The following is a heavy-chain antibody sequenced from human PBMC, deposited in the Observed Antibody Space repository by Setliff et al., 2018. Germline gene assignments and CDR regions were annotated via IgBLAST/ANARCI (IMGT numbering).Heavy chain of an antibody. D-gene: IGHD2-21*01. CDR2: ISGSGGST. CDR3: ARGGDYCGGECYIPPPDSY. Sequence: GGSLRLSCVASGFTFSNYAMSWVRQAPGKGLEWVSAISGSGGSTYYADSVKGRFTISRDISKNTLYLQMNSLRPEDTAVYYCARGGDYCGGECYIPPPDSYWGQGTLVTVSS. CDR1: GFTFSNYA. J-gene: IGHJ4*02. V-gene: IGHV3-23*01.